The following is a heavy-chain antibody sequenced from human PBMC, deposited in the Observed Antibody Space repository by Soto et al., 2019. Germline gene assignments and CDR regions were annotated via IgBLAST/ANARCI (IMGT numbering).Heavy chain of an antibody. J-gene: IGHJ4*02. CDR3: TRKRTSYCSSTSCPFVY. CDR1: GGTFSSYA. Sequence: QVQLVQSGAEVKKPGSSVKVSCKASGGTFSSYAISWVRQAPEQGLEWMGGIIPIFGAANYAQKFQGRVTITADKSKSTAYLRLSRLRSEDTAVYYCTRKRTSYCSSTSCPFVYWGQGTLVTVSS. D-gene: IGHD2-2*01. CDR2: IIPIFGAA. V-gene: IGHV1-69*06.